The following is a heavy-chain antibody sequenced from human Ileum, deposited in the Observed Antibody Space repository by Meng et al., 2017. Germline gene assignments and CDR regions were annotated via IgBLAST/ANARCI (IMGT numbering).Heavy chain of an antibody. J-gene: IGHJ4*02. D-gene: IGHD4-23*01. CDR1: SGSISSNTY. Sequence: QVQLQESGPGLVRPSGTLSLTCAVSSGSISSNTYWSWVRQPPGKGLEWIGQISHSGSAYYNPSLKSRVTMSVDKSKSQFSLMLTSVTAADTAKYYCARHGGYSQDFWGQGTLVTVSS. CDR3: ARHGGYSQDF. V-gene: IGHV4-4*02. CDR2: ISHSGSA.